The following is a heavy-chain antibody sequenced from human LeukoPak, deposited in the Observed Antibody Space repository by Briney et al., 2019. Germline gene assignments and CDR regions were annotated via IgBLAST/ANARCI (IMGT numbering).Heavy chain of an antibody. Sequence: GGSLRLSCAASGFTFDDYAMHWVRQAPGKGLEWVSGISRNSGSIGYADSVKGRFTISRDNAKNSLYLQMNSLRAEDTALYYCAKDSAEYYDSSGYYHYWGQGTLVTVSS. CDR1: GFTFDDYA. CDR3: AKDSAEYYDSSGYYHY. V-gene: IGHV3-9*01. D-gene: IGHD3-22*01. CDR2: ISRNSGSI. J-gene: IGHJ4*02.